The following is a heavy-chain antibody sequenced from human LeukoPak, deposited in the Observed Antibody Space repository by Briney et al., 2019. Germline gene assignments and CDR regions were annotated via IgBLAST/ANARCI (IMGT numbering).Heavy chain of an antibody. D-gene: IGHD3-10*02. CDR3: AGGVRGVITPFDY. Sequence: ASVKVSCKASGGTFSSYAISWVRQAPGQGLEWMGGIIPIFGTANYAQKFQGRVTITADESTSTAYMELSSLGSEDTAVYYCAGGVRGVITPFDYWGQGTLVTVSS. J-gene: IGHJ4*02. CDR2: IIPIFGTA. CDR1: GGTFSSYA. V-gene: IGHV1-69*13.